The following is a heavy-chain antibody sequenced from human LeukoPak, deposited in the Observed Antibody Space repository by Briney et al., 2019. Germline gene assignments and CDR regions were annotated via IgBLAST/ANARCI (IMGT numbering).Heavy chain of an antibody. CDR1: GYTFTSYG. Sequence: ASVKVSCKASGYTFTSYGINWVRQATGQGLEWMGWMNPNSGNTGYAQKFQGRVTMTRYTSISTAYMELSSLRSEDTAVYYCARGRRITIFGVVQNRYFDYWGQGTLVTVSS. D-gene: IGHD3-3*01. CDR3: ARGRRITIFGVVQNRYFDY. V-gene: IGHV1-8*01. CDR2: MNPNSGNT. J-gene: IGHJ4*02.